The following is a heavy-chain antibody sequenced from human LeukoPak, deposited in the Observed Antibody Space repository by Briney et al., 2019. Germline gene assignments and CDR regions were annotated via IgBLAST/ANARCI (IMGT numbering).Heavy chain of an antibody. CDR2: IYHSGTT. J-gene: IGHJ4*02. V-gene: IGHV4-59*01. Sequence: SETLSLTCTVTGGSMSDYKWSWIRQSPGKGLEWIGYIYHSGTTNYNPSLKSRVAISIDTSKNQFSLNQSSVTPADTAVYYCARFWSAFDYWGQGALATVSS. CDR1: GGSMSDYK. D-gene: IGHD3-3*01. CDR3: ARFWSAFDY.